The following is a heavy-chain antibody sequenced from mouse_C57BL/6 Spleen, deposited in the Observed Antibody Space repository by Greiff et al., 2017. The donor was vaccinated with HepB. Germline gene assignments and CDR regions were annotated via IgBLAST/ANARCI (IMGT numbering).Heavy chain of an antibody. CDR1: GFNIKDDY. CDR2: IDPENGDT. J-gene: IGHJ2*01. CDR3: TTKGYYFYFDY. D-gene: IGHD1-1*01. Sequence: VQLKQSGAELVRPGASVKLSCTASGFNIKDDYMHWVKQRPEQGLEWIGWIDPENGDTEYASKFQGKATITADTSSNTAYLQLSSLTSEDTAVYYCTTKGYYFYFDYWGQGTTLTVSS. V-gene: IGHV14-4*01.